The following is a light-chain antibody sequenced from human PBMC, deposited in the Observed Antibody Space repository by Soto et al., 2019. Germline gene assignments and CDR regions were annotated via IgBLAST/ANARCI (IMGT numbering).Light chain of an antibody. Sequence: ETVLTQSPGTLSLSPGETATLSCRASQSVASNSLAWYQQKPGQAPRLLVYGASGRATDITDRFSGRGSGTDFTLTINRLEPEDFAVYYCQNYDTSPYTFGQGTKLEIK. CDR1: QSVASNS. J-gene: IGKJ2*01. V-gene: IGKV3-20*01. CDR3: QNYDTSPYT. CDR2: GAS.